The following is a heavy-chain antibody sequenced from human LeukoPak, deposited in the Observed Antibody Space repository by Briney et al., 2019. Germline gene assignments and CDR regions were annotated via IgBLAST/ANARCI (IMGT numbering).Heavy chain of an antibody. CDR3: ARGPHYDSWSGYYLYGMDV. CDR2: IYYSGST. J-gene: IGHJ6*02. Sequence: PSQTLSLTCTVSGGSISSGGYYWSWIRQHPGKGLEWIGYIYYSGSTYYNPSPKSRVTISVDTSKNQFSLKLSSVTAADTAVYYCARGPHYDSWSGYYLYGMDVWGQGTTVTVSS. D-gene: IGHD3-3*01. V-gene: IGHV4-31*03. CDR1: GGSISSGGYY.